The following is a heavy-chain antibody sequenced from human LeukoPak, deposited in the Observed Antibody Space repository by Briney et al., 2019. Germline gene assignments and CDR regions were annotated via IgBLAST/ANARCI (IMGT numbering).Heavy chain of an antibody. V-gene: IGHV1-18*01. D-gene: IGHD6-19*01. Sequence: ASVNVSCKASGYDFTSVGITWVRQAPGQGLEWMGWISPYNGDTRYVQKLQGRVTMTTDTSTSTAYMELRSLRFDDTAVFYCARAGSGSGWYFDYWGQGTLVTVSS. CDR3: ARAGSGSGWYFDY. J-gene: IGHJ4*02. CDR1: GYDFTSVG. CDR2: ISPYNGDT.